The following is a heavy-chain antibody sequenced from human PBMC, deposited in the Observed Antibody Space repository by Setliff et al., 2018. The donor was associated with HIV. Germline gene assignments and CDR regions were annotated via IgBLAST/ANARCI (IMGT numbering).Heavy chain of an antibody. CDR1: GYTFTSYY. Sequence: ASVKVSCKASGYTFTSYYMHWVRQAPGQGLEWMGIINPSSGSTTYEQKFQGRVTMTRDMSTSTVYMELSSLRSEDTAVYYCARDPAPSSSASYFQHWGQGTPVTVSS. CDR2: INPSSGST. CDR3: ARDPAPSSSASYFQH. V-gene: IGHV1-46*01. J-gene: IGHJ1*01. D-gene: IGHD6-6*01.